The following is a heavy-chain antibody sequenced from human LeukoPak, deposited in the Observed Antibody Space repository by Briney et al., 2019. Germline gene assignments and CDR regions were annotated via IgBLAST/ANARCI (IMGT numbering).Heavy chain of an antibody. CDR3: ARSGSPQYYDILTGYSPSRMGFDY. Sequence: SETLSLTPTVSGGSINNYYWSWICQPAGKGLEWIGRIYIRGSTNYNPSLKSRVTMSVDTAKNQFSLKLSSVTAADTAVYYCARSGSPQYYDILTGYSPSRMGFDYWGQGTLVTVSS. CDR1: GGSINNYY. CDR2: IYIRGST. D-gene: IGHD3-9*01. V-gene: IGHV4-4*07. J-gene: IGHJ4*02.